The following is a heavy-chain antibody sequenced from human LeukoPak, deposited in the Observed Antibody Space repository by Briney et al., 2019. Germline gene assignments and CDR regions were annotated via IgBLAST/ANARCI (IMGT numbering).Heavy chain of an antibody. Sequence: GASVKVSCKASGYTFTSYYMHWVRQAPGQGLEWMGWINPNSGGTNYAQKFQGRVTMTRDTSISTAYMELSRLRSDDTAVYYCARDLLYSRWEGWFDPWGQGTLVTVSS. CDR2: INPNSGGT. V-gene: IGHV1-2*02. CDR3: ARDLLYSRWEGWFDP. J-gene: IGHJ5*02. CDR1: GYTFTSYY. D-gene: IGHD6-13*01.